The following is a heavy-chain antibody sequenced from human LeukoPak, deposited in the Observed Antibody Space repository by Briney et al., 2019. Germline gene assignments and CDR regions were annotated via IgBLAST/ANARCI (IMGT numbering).Heavy chain of an antibody. CDR1: GFTFSTYG. Sequence: GGSLRLSCAASGFTFSTYGMSWVRQAPGKGLEWVSAISGSGGSTYYADSVKGRFTISGDNSKNTLYLQMNSLRAEDTAVYYYAAVDVDTAFPWGQGTLVTVSS. J-gene: IGHJ5*02. V-gene: IGHV3-23*01. D-gene: IGHD5-18*01. CDR2: ISGSGGST. CDR3: AAVDVDTAFP.